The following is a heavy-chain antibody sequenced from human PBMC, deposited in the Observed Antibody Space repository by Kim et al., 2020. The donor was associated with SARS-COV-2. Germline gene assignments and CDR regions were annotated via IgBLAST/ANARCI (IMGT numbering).Heavy chain of an antibody. CDR3: AKDTAPHPVYYFDY. CDR2: ISWNSGSI. J-gene: IGHJ4*02. Sequence: GGSLRLSCAASGFTFDDYAMHWVRQAPGKGLEWVSGISWNSGSIGYADSVKGRFTISRDNAKNSLYLQMNSLRAEDTALYYCAKDTAPHPVYYFDYWGQGTLVTVSS. CDR1: GFTFDDYA. V-gene: IGHV3-9*01. D-gene: IGHD2-8*01.